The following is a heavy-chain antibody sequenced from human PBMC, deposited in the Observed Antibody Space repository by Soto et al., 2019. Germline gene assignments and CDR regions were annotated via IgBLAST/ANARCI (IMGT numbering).Heavy chain of an antibody. CDR1: GFTFSSYG. D-gene: IGHD6-19*01. V-gene: IGHV3-30*18. J-gene: IGHJ6*02. CDR2: KSYDGSNK. CDR3: AKDRKYSSGYAFYYYYGMDV. Sequence: PGGSLRLSCAASGFTFSSYGMHWVRQAPGTGLEWVAVKSYDGSNKYYADSVKGRFTISRDNSKNTLYLQMNSLRAEDTAVYYCAKDRKYSSGYAFYYYYGMDVWGQGTTVTVSS.